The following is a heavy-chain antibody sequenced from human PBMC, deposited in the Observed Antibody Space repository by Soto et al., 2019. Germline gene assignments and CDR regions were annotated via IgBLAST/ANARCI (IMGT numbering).Heavy chain of an antibody. Sequence: ASETLSLTCAVYGGSFSGYYWSWIRQPPGKGLEWIGEINHSGSTNYNPSLKSRVTISVGTSKNQFSLKLSSVTAADTAVYYCAREKATYGAGSGYRGGGQGT. CDR2: INHSGST. D-gene: IGHD3-10*01. CDR1: GGSFSGYY. V-gene: IGHV4-34*01. CDR3: AREKATYGAGSGYRG. J-gene: IGHJ4*02.